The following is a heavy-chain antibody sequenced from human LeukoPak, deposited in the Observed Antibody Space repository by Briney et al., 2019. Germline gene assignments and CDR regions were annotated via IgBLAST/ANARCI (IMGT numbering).Heavy chain of an antibody. Sequence: GGSLRLSCAASGFTFSSYGMHWVRQAPGKGLEWVAVIWFDGSNKDYANSVKGRFTISRDNSKNTLSLQMNSLGAEDTAVYYCAKDFSRYSGNYLDYWGQGTLVTVSS. CDR1: GFTFSSYG. CDR2: IWFDGSNK. V-gene: IGHV3-33*03. D-gene: IGHD1-26*01. CDR3: AKDFSRYSGNYLDY. J-gene: IGHJ4*02.